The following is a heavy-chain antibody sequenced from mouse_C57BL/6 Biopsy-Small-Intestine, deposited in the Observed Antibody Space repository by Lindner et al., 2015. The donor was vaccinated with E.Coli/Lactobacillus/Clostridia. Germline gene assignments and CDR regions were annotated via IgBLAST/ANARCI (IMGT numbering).Heavy chain of an antibody. CDR1: GGSFNYYG. Sequence: SVKVSCKASGGSFNYYGLSWVRQAPGQGLEYMGRIIPMIGLADYAQKFHGRVTITADQSTNTAYIEVNNLTSADTAVYFCARAASVDGYNLRLDYWGQGTVITVSS. J-gene: IGHJ4*01. CDR2: IIPMIGLA. V-gene: IGHV1-81*01. CDR3: ARAASVDGYNLRLDY. D-gene: IGHD6-1*01.